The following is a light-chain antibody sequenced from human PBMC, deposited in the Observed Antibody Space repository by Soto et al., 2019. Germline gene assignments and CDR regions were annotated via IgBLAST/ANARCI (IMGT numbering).Light chain of an antibody. CDR1: QSVSNH. V-gene: IGKV3-15*01. CDR2: GAS. Sequence: LTQSPCALSLSPRERATRSCSASQSVSNHYLAWYEQKPGQAPRLLIYGASTRATGIPARFSGSGSGTEFTLTISSLQSEDCAVYFCQEYIKWPRLTFGGGTKAAI. J-gene: IGKJ4*02. CDR3: QEYIKWPRLT.